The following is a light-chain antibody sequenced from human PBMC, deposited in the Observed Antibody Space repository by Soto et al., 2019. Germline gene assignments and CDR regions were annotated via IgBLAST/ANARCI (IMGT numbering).Light chain of an antibody. CDR3: QQYGSLPIT. CDR1: QSVSSSY. V-gene: IGKV3-20*01. CDR2: GSY. J-gene: IGKJ5*01. Sequence: EIVLAQSPDTLSLSPGEGATLSCRASQSVSSSYLAWYHQRPDQAPRLLIYGSYSRATGIPDRFSGGGSGTDFTLTISRLEPEDFAVYYCQQYGSLPITFGQGTRLEIK.